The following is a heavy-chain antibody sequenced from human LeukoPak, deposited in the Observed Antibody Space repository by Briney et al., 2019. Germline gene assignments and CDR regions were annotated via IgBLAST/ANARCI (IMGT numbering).Heavy chain of an antibody. CDR1: GGSIRRFF. J-gene: IGHJ4*02. CDR3: ARHDMDIAGAGLDYFDY. V-gene: IGHV4-59*08. D-gene: IGHD1-26*01. Sequence: KPLGTPSLPCTVSGGSIRRFFWGWVRAPPGKGPGGVWYIFYSGSTNYNPSLKSRVTISVDTSKNQFSLKLSSVTAADTAVYYCARHDMDIAGAGLDYFDYWGQGTLVTVSS. CDR2: IFYSGST.